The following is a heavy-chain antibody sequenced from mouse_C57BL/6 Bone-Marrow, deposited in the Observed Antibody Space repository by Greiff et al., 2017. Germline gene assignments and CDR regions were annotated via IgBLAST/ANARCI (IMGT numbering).Heavy chain of an antibody. CDR2: IAPETGRT. Sequence: QVQLKESGAALVRPGASVTLSCKASGSTFTDYAMTWVKQTHVHGLEWIGAIAPETGRTAYNQKFKGTAILTADKSSSTAYMELRSLTSEDSAVYYCTRGYRVDYWGQGTSVTVSS. CDR1: GSTFTDYA. CDR3: TRGYRVDY. J-gene: IGHJ4*01. V-gene: IGHV1-15*01. D-gene: IGHD2-12*01.